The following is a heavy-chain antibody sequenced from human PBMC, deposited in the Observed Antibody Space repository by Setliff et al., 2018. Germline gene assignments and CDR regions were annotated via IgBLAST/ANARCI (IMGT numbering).Heavy chain of an antibody. Sequence: ASVKVSCKTSGYTFTNFGISWVRQAPGQGLEWMGWISGYNGNTNYAQKFQGKVIITADGSTSTAYMELTSLRSDDAAVYYCARGPSGWSSATSRYYFYMDVWGKGTTVTVSS. CDR1: GYTFTNFG. J-gene: IGHJ6*03. V-gene: IGHV1-18*01. D-gene: IGHD6-19*01. CDR2: ISGYNGNT. CDR3: ARGPSGWSSATSRYYFYMDV.